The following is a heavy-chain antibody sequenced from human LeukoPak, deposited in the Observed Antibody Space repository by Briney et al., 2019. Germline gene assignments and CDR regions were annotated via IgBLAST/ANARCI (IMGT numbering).Heavy chain of an antibody. D-gene: IGHD6-19*01. CDR3: ARDIGGSGWYVIDY. CDR2: IYYSGST. CDR1: GGSISSYY. J-gene: IGHJ4*02. Sequence: SETLSLTCTVSGGSISSYYWSWIRQPPGKGLEWIGYIYYSGSTNYNPSLKSRVTISVDTSKNQFSLKLSSVTAADTAVYYCARDIGGSGWYVIDYWGQGTLVTVSS. V-gene: IGHV4-59*01.